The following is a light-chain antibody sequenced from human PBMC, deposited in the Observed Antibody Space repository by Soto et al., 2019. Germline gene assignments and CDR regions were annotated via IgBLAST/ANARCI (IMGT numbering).Light chain of an antibody. V-gene: IGKV1-5*01. J-gene: IGKJ4*01. Sequence: DIQMTQSPSTLSASVGDRVTINCRASQSISMWVAWYQQKSGKAPKLLIYDAAKLESGVPSRFSGSGYGTEFTLTISSLQPDDFATYYCQQYRSFSPRTFGGGTKVEIK. CDR3: QQYRSFSPRT. CDR2: DAA. CDR1: QSISMW.